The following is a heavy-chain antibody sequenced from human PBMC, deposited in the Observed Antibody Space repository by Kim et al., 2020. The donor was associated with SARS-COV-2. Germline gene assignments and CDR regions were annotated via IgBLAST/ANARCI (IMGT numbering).Heavy chain of an antibody. CDR1: GFTFDDYA. J-gene: IGHJ6*01. D-gene: IGHD3-16*02. Sequence: SLRLSCAASGFTFDDYAMHWVRQAPGKGLEWVSGISWNSGSIGYAYSVKGRFTISRDNAKNSLYLQMNSLRAEDTALYYCAKAEYYDYVWGSYRYDYY. V-gene: IGHV3-9*01. CDR3: AKAEYYDYVWGSYRYDYY. CDR2: ISWNSGSI.